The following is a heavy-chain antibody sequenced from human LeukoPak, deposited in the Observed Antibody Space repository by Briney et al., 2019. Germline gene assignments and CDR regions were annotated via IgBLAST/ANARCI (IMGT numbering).Heavy chain of an antibody. CDR2: IIPILGIA. D-gene: IGHD5-24*01. V-gene: IGHV1-69*02. J-gene: IGHJ4*02. CDR3: ARSEEMATIDY. Sequence: ASVKVSCKASVGTFSSYTISWVRQAPGQGLEWMGRIIPILGIANYAQKFQGRVTITADKSTSTAYMELSSLRPEDTAVYYCARSEEMATIDYWGQGTLVTVSS. CDR1: VGTFSSYT.